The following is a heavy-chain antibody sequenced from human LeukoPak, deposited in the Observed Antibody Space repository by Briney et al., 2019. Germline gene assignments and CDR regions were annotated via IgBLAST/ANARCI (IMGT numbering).Heavy chain of an antibody. Sequence: PGGSLRLSCAASGFTFSSYGMHWVRQAPGKGLEWVAVISYDGSNKYYADSVKGRFTISRDNSKNTLHLQMNSLRAEDTAVYYCARSLSSGPDYWGQGTLVTVSS. J-gene: IGHJ4*02. D-gene: IGHD6-19*01. CDR2: ISYDGSNK. V-gene: IGHV3-30*03. CDR1: GFTFSSYG. CDR3: ARSLSSGPDY.